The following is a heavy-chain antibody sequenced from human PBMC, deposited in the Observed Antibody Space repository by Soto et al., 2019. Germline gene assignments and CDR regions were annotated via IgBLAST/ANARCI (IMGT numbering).Heavy chain of an antibody. V-gene: IGHV4-34*01. J-gene: IGHJ4*02. D-gene: IGHD6-6*01. CDR3: ARGSPYSLVIAARPHFYFDY. Sequence: QVQLQQWGAGLLKPSETLSLTCAVYGGSFSGYYWSWIRQPPGKGLEWIGEINHSGSTNYNPSLKSRVTISVDTSKNQFSLKLSSVTAADTAVYYCARGSPYSLVIAARPHFYFDYWGQGTLVTVSS. CDR2: INHSGST. CDR1: GGSFSGYY.